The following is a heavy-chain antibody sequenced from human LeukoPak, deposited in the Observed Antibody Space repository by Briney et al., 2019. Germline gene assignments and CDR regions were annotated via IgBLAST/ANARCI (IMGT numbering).Heavy chain of an antibody. CDR3: ARDDYGDYEGRMDV. J-gene: IGHJ6*04. Sequence: GRSLRLSCAASGFTFSSYGMHWVRQAPGKVLEWVAVIWYDGSNKYYADSVKGRFTISRDNSKNTLYLQMNSLRAEDTAVYYCARDDYGDYEGRMDVWGKGTTVTVSS. CDR2: IWYDGSNK. V-gene: IGHV3-33*01. D-gene: IGHD4-17*01. CDR1: GFTFSSYG.